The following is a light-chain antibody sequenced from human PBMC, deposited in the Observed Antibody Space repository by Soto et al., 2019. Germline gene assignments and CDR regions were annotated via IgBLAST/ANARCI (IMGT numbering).Light chain of an antibody. V-gene: IGKV1-27*01. CDR1: QGISNY. J-gene: IGKJ1*01. Sequence: DIQMTQSPSSLSASVGDIVTITFRASQGISNYLAWYQQKPGKVPKLLIYAASTLQSGVPPRFSGSGSGTDFTLTISSLQPEDVATYYCQKYNSAPHTFGQGTKVDIK. CDR3: QKYNSAPHT. CDR2: AAS.